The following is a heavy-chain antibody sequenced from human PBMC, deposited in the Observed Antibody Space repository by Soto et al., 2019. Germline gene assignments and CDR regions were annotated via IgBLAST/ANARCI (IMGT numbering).Heavy chain of an antibody. J-gene: IGHJ4*02. CDR2: ISGGGDNT. Sequence: PGGSLRLSCAASGFTFSSYAMSWVRQAPGKGLEWVSAISGGGDNTYYADSVKGRFTISRDNSKNTLYLQMNSLRAEDTAVYYCAKDAETGYTSGWCFDYWGQGTQVTVSS. CDR3: AKDAETGYTSGWCFDY. D-gene: IGHD6-19*01. V-gene: IGHV3-23*01. CDR1: GFTFSSYA.